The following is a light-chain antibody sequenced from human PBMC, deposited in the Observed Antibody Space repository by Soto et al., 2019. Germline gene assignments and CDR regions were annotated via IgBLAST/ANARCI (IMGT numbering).Light chain of an antibody. CDR1: QSVSSN. CDR2: GAS. V-gene: IGKV3-15*01. Sequence: EIVMTQSPATLSVSPGERATLSCRASQSVSSNLAWYQQKPGQAPRLLIYGASTRATGIPARFSGSGSGTELTLAISSLQSEDFADYYCQQYNNWPLTFGGGTKVEIK. CDR3: QQYNNWPLT. J-gene: IGKJ4*01.